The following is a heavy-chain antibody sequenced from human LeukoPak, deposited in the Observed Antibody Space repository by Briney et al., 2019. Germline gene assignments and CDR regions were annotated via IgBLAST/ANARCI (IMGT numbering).Heavy chain of an antibody. CDR3: AKSSRYGTGWYGRIDY. D-gene: IGHD6-19*01. CDR1: GFTFSSHA. Sequence: GGSLRLSCAASGFTFSSHAMSWVRQAPGKGLEWVSAISDRGDNKQYTDSVKGRLTISRDNSKNTLYLQMNSLRANDTAVYYCAKSSRYGTGWYGRIDYWGQGTLVTVSS. J-gene: IGHJ4*02. V-gene: IGHV3-23*01. CDR2: ISDRGDNK.